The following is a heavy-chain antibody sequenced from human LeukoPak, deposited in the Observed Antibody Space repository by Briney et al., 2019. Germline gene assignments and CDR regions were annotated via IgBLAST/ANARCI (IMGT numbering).Heavy chain of an antibody. CDR1: GYTLTELS. CDR3: ATSTGHVVVPAANLGAFDI. CDR2: FDPEDGET. D-gene: IGHD2-2*01. Sequence: GASVKVSCKVSGYTLTELSMHWVRQAPGKGLEWMGGFDPEDGETIYAQKFQGRVTMTEDTSTDTAYMELSSLRSEDTAVYYCATSTGHVVVPAANLGAFDIWGQGTMVTVSS. J-gene: IGHJ3*02. V-gene: IGHV1-24*01.